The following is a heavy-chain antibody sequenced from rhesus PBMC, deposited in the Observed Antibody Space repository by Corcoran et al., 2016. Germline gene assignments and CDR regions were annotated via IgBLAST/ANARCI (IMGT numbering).Heavy chain of an antibody. CDR2: IFGSIGST. D-gene: IGHD3-3*01. J-gene: IGHJ4*01. Sequence: QVQLQESGPGVVKPSETLSLTCAVSGGSISGGYGWSWIRQPPGKWLEWIGHIFGSIGSTYYNPSLKSRVTISRDTSKNQCSQKLSSGTAADTAVYYCARQIFWTGLDYWGQGVLVTVSS. CDR3: ARQIFWTGLDY. CDR1: GGSISGGYG. V-gene: IGHV4S7*01.